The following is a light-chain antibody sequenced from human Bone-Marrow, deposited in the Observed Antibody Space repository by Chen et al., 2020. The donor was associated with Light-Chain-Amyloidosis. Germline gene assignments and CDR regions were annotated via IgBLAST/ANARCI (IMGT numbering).Light chain of an antibody. CDR2: YKSDSDK. V-gene: IGLV5-45*01. J-gene: IGLJ3*02. CDR3: MIWHSSAWV. Sequence: QAVLTQPASLSASPGASASLTCTLRSGINVGTYRIYWYQQKPGSPPQYLLSYKSDSDKQQGSGVPSRFSGSKDASANAGILLISGLQSEDDAGYYGMIWHSSAWVFGGGTKLSVL. CDR1: SGINVGTYR.